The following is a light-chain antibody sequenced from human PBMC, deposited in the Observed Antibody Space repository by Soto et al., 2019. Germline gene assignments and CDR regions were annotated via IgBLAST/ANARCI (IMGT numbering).Light chain of an antibody. CDR3: CSYAGSSTLV. CDR2: EVS. CDR1: SSDVGSYNL. Sequence: QSVLTQPASVSGSPGQSSTISCTGTSSDVGSYNLVSWYQHHPGKAPKLMIYEVSKRPSGVSNRFSGSKSGNTASLTISGLQAEDEADYYCCSYAGSSTLVFGTGTKVTVL. V-gene: IGLV2-23*02. J-gene: IGLJ1*01.